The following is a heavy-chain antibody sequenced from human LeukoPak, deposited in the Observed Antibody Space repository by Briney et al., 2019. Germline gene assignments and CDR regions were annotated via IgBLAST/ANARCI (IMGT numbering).Heavy chain of an antibody. V-gene: IGHV3-48*01. J-gene: IGHJ6*02. CDR3: AREEKYQLLVRGSYYHGMDV. Sequence: SVKGRFTISRDNAKNSLYPQTNSLRAEDTAVYYCAREEKYQLLVRGSYYHGMDVWGQGTTVTVSS. D-gene: IGHD2-2*01.